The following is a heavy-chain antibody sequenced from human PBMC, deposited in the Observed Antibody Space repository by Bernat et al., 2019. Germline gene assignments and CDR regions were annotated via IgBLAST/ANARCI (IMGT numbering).Heavy chain of an antibody. Sequence: QVQLVQSGAEVKKPGASVKVSCKASGYTFTSYAMHWVRQAPGQRLEWMGWINAGNGNTKYSQKFQGRVTITRETPARTAYMGRGSLRSEETAVYYCARDLTIAGLPGLPPGTWGKGTLVPSPQ. V-gene: IGHV1-3*01. D-gene: IGHD3-16*01. CDR2: INAGNGNT. J-gene: IGHJ5*02. CDR1: GYTFTSYA. CDR3: ARDLTIAGLPGLPPGT.